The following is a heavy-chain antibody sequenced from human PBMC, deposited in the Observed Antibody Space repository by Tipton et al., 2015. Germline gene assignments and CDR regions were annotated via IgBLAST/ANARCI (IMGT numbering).Heavy chain of an antibody. CDR2: IWYDGRNK. CDR1: GFTFSTYG. V-gene: IGHV3-33*01. CDR3: ARVGRGGDVSYYYYGMDV. Sequence: SLRLSCAASGFTFSTYGMHWVRQAPGKGLEWVAVIWYDGRNKYYADSVKGRFTISRDNSKNTLYLQMNSLRAEDTAVYYCARVGRGGDVSYYYYGMDVWGQGTTVTVSS. J-gene: IGHJ6*02. D-gene: IGHD3-10*01.